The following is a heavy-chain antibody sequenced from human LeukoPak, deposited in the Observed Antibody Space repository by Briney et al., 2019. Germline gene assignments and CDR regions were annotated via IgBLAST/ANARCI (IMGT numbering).Heavy chain of an antibody. CDR2: IYAGGST. J-gene: IGHJ6*02. CDR3: AKGSPDCSGGSCYSFITYYGMDV. Sequence: GGSLRLSCAASGFTVSNNYMSWVRQAPGKGLEWVSLIYAGGSTYYADSVKGRFTISRDNSKNTLYLQMNSVRAADTAVYFCAKGSPDCSGGSCYSFITYYGMDVWGQGTTVTVSS. CDR1: GFTVSNNY. D-gene: IGHD2-15*01. V-gene: IGHV3-53*01.